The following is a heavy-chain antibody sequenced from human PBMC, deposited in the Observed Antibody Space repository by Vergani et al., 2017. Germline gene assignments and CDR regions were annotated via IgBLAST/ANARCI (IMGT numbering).Heavy chain of an antibody. V-gene: IGHV3-23*01. CDR3: ARVRNGGNSVEFRAFDI. CDR1: GFTFSSYA. D-gene: IGHD4-23*01. J-gene: IGHJ3*02. CDR2: ISGSGGST. Sequence: EVQLLESGGGLVQPGGSLRLSCAASGFTFSSYAMSWVRQAPGKGLEWVSAISGSGGSTYYADSVKGRFTISRDNSKNTLYLQMNSLRAEDTAVYYCARVRNGGNSVEFRAFDIWGQGTMVTVSS.